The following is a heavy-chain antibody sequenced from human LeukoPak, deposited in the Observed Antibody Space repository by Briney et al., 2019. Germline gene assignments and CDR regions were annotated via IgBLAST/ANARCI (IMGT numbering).Heavy chain of an antibody. CDR1: GFTFSGFG. CDR3: AKKVVVGATSPYSDFQD. Sequence: PGGSLRLSCAASGFTFSGFGMNWVRQAPGKGLEWVSAISGSGVTTHYAGSVKGRFSISRDNSKNTLYLQMNSLRAEDTALYYCAKKVVVGATSPYSDFQDWGQGTLVTVSS. J-gene: IGHJ1*01. D-gene: IGHD1-26*01. CDR2: ISGSGVTT. V-gene: IGHV3-23*01.